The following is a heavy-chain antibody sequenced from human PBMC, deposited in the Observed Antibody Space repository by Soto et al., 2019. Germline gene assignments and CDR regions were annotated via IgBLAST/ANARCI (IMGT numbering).Heavy chain of an antibody. CDR1: GFTFSSYS. Sequence: EVQLVESGGGLVQPGGSLRLSCAASGFTFSSYSMNWVRQAPGKGLEWVSYISSSSSTIYSADSVKGRFTISRDNAEYSLYLQMNSLRAEDTAVYYCARDTRPLVPGNWFDPWGQGTLVTVSS. V-gene: IGHV3-48*01. CDR3: ARDTRPLVPGNWFDP. D-gene: IGHD2-2*01. J-gene: IGHJ5*02. CDR2: ISSSSSTI.